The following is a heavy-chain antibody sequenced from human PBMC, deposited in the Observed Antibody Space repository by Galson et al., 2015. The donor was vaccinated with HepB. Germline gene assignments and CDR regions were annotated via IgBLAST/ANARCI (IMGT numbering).Heavy chain of an antibody. CDR2: IDWDDDK. V-gene: IGHV2-70*04. Sequence: PALVKPTQTLTLTCTFSGFSLSTTEMRVSWIRQPPGKALEWLARIDWDDDKFYSTSLKTRLTISKDTSKNQVVLTMTNMDPVDTATYYCARSGYSSGWYPRYFALWGRGTLVTVSS. J-gene: IGHJ2*01. CDR1: GFSLSTTEMR. CDR3: ARSGYSSGWYPRYFAL. D-gene: IGHD6-19*01.